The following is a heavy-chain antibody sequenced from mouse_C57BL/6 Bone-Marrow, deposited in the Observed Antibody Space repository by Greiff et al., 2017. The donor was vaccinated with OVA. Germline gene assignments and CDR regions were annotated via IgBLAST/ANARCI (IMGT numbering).Heavy chain of an antibody. Sequence: DVQLVESGGDLVKPGGSLKLSCAASGFTFSSYGMSWVRQTPDKRLEWVATISSGGSYTYYPDSVKGRFTISRDNAKNTLYLQMSSLKSEDTAMYYCARPGCFDYWGQGTTLTVSS. V-gene: IGHV5-6*01. CDR2: ISSGGSYT. CDR1: GFTFSSYG. J-gene: IGHJ2*01. CDR3: ARPGCFDY.